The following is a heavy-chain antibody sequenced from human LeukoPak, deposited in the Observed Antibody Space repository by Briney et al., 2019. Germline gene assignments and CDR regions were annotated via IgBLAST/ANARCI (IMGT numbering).Heavy chain of an antibody. CDR2: IIPIFGTA. CDR3: ARSGRGYYDSSGLDFDY. D-gene: IGHD3-22*01. Sequence: ASVKVSCKASGGTFSSYAISWVRQAPGQGLEWMGGIIPIFGTANYAQKFQGRVTITADESTSTAYMELSSLRSEDTAVYYCARSGRGYYDSSGLDFDYWGQGTLVTVSS. J-gene: IGHJ4*02. V-gene: IGHV1-69*13. CDR1: GGTFSSYA.